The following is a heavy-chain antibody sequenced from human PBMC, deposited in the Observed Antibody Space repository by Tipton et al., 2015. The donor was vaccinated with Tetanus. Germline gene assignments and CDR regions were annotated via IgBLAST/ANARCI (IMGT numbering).Heavy chain of an antibody. CDR2: ISSNSGSI. D-gene: IGHD5/OR15-5a*01. J-gene: IGHJ6*02. CDR1: GFTFDDYA. V-gene: IGHV3-9*01. Sequence: SLRLSCAASGFTFDDYAMHWVRQAPGKGLEWVSGISSNSGSIGYADSVKGRFTISRDNAKNSLYLQMNSLRAEDTALYYCAKAVSYYGMDVWGQGTTVTVSS. CDR3: AKAVSYYGMDV.